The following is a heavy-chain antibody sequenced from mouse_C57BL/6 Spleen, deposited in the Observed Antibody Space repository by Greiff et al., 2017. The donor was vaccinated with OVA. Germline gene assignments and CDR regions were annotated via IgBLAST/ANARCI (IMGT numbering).Heavy chain of an antibody. CDR2: INPNNGGT. V-gene: IGHV1-22*01. Sequence: EVQLQQSGPELVKPGASVKMSCKASGYTFTDYNMHWVKQSHGKSLEWIGYINPNNGGTSYNQKFKGKATLTVNKASSTDYMELRSLTWEDSAVYYCARRTGTGWYFEVWGTGTTVTVSS. CDR1: GYTFTDYN. D-gene: IGHD4-1*01. CDR3: ARRTGTGWYFEV. J-gene: IGHJ1*03.